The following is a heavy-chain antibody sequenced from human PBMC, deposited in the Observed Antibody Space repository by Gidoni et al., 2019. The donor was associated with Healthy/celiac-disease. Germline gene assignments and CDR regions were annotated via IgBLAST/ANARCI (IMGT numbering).Heavy chain of an antibody. CDR1: GYTFTGYY. V-gene: IGHV1-2*04. CDR3: ARGGWYDSSGYSDDAFDI. Sequence: QVQLVQSGAEVKKPGASVKVSCKASGYTFTGYYMHWVRQAPGQGLEWMGWINPNSGGTNYAQKFQGWVTMTRDTSISTAYMELSRLRSDDTAVYYCARGGWYDSSGYSDDAFDIWGQGTMVTVSS. D-gene: IGHD3-22*01. CDR2: INPNSGGT. J-gene: IGHJ3*02.